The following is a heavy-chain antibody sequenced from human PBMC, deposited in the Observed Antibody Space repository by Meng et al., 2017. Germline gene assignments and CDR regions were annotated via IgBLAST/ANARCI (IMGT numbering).Heavy chain of an antibody. Sequence: QVELWGSGGGVVQPGRSLRLSFAASGFTFSSYAMHWVRQAPGKGLEWVAVISYDGSNKYYADSVKGRFTISRDNSKNTLYLQMNSLRAEDTAVYYCARGSYYDSSGYYSVNYWGQGTLVTVSS. CDR3: ARGSYYDSSGYYSVNY. V-gene: IGHV3-30*01. D-gene: IGHD3-22*01. CDR1: GFTFSSYA. J-gene: IGHJ4*02. CDR2: ISYDGSNK.